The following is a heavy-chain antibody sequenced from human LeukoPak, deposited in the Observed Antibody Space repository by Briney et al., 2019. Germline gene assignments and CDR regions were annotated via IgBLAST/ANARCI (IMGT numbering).Heavy chain of an antibody. V-gene: IGHV3-48*02. CDR1: GFTFSSYS. CDR2: ISSSSSTI. CDR3: AREAPGAHSHFDY. Sequence: GGSLRLSCAASGFTFSSYSTNWVRQAPGKGLEWLSYISSSSSTIYYADSVKGRFTISRDDAKNSLYLQMNSLRDEDTAVYYCAREAPGAHSHFDYWGQGTLVTVSS. J-gene: IGHJ4*02. D-gene: IGHD1-26*01.